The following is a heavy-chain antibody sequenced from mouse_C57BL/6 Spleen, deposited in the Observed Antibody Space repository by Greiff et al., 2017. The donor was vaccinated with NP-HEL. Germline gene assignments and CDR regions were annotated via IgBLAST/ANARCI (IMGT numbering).Heavy chain of an antibody. CDR1: GYAFSSSW. Sequence: LQESGPELVKPGASVKISCKASGYAFSSSWMNWVKQRPGKGLEWIGRIYPGDGDTNYNGKFKGKATLTADKSSSTAYMQLSSLTSEDSAVYFCARSVYYGSSSFAYWGKGTLVTGAA. CDR2: IYPGDGDT. V-gene: IGHV1-82*01. CDR3: ARSVYYGSSSFAY. J-gene: IGHJ3*01. D-gene: IGHD1-1*01.